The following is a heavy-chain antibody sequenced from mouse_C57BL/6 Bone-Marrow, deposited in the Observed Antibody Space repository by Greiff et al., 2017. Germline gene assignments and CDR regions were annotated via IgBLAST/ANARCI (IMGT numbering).Heavy chain of an antibody. Sequence: QVQLQQSGTELVKPGASVKLSCKASGYTFTSYWMHWVKQRPGQGLEWIGNINPSNGGTNYNEKFKSKATLTVDKSSSTAYMQLSSLTSEDSAVYYCAGSRYYGSSSWYFDVWGTGTTVTVSS. J-gene: IGHJ1*03. V-gene: IGHV1-53*01. D-gene: IGHD1-1*01. CDR1: GYTFTSYW. CDR3: AGSRYYGSSSWYFDV. CDR2: INPSNGGT.